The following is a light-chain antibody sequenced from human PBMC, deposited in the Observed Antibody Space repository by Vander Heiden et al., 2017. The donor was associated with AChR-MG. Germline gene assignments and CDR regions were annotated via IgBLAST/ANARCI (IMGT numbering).Light chain of an antibody. Sequence: QSVLTPPLPVFEAPGQRDTIFCSGRTSNTWNNYVSWYQELPGTAPKLLNYDNKGRPSGIPDRFFGSKSGKSATLGITGLQTGDEADYYCGTWDSSLSSWVVGGGTKVTVL. CDR2: DNK. V-gene: IGLV1-51*01. CDR3: GTWDSSLSSWV. CDR1: TSNTWNNY. J-gene: IGLJ3*02.